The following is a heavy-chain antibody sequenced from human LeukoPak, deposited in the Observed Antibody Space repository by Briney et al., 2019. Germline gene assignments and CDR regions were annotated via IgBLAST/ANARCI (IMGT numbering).Heavy chain of an antibody. CDR2: LNPNTGGT. V-gene: IGHV1-2*02. CDR3: AKSLAGTTVFWWFDP. CDR1: GYPFTKYY. D-gene: IGHD1-7*01. J-gene: IGHJ5*02. Sequence: ASVKVSCKASGYPFTKYYIHWVRQAPGHGLQWMGWLNPNTGGTRYARSFEGRVTMTRDTSIDTAYMDLSGLTSDDTATYCCAKSLAGTTVFWWFDPWGQGTVVTVSS.